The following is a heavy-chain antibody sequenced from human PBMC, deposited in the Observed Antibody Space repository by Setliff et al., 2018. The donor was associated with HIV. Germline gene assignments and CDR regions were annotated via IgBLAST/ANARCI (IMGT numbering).Heavy chain of an antibody. CDR2: VNNDGTDT. J-gene: IGHJ3*02. CDR3: ARGGFNHAFDI. V-gene: IGHV3-74*01. CDR1: TFNSYW. D-gene: IGHD2-15*01. Sequence: TFNSYWMYWVRQAPGKGLVCVSRVNNDGTDTIYADSVKGRFTISRDNAKSTVYLQMGSLSADDTAAYYCARGGFNHAFDIWGQGTMVTVSS.